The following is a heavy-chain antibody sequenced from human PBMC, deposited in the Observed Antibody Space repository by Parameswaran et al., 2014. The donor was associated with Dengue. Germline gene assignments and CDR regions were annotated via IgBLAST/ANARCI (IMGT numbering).Heavy chain of an antibody. CDR3: ARALYYDFWSGYCYFDY. Sequence: PGKGLEWIGEINHSGSTNYNPSLKSRVTISVDTSKNQFSLKLSSVTAADTAVYYCARALYYDFWSGYCYFDYWGQGTLVTVSS. CDR2: INHSGST. J-gene: IGHJ4*02. D-gene: IGHD3-3*01. V-gene: IGHV4-34*01.